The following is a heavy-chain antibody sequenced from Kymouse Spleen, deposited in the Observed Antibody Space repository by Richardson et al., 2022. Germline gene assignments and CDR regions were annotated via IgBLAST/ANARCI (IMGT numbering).Heavy chain of an antibody. J-gene: IGHJ5*02. CDR1: GGSISSGGYY. V-gene: IGHV4-31*03. D-gene: IGHD3-10*01. CDR3: ARMDYGSGSYLGWFDP. CDR2: IYYSGST. Sequence: QVQLQESGPGLVKPSQTLSLTCTVSGGSISSGGYYWSWIRQHPGKGLEWIGYIYYSGSTYYNPSLKSRVTISVDTSKNQFSLKLSSVTAADTAVYYCARMDYGSGSYLGWFDPWGQGTLVTVSS.